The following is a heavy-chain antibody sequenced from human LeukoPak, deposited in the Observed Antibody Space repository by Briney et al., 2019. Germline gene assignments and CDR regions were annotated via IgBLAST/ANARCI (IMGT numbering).Heavy chain of an antibody. V-gene: IGHV4-4*02. J-gene: IGHJ6*03. D-gene: IGHD1-1*01. Sequence: SGTLSLTCAVSGGSISSSNWWSWVRQPPGKGLEWIGEIYHSGSTNYNPSLKSRVTISEDKSKNQFSLKLSSVTAADTAVYYCAREGDWNHGGYYYYMDVWGKGTTVTVSS. CDR3: AREGDWNHGGYYYYMDV. CDR1: GGSISSSNW. CDR2: IYHSGST.